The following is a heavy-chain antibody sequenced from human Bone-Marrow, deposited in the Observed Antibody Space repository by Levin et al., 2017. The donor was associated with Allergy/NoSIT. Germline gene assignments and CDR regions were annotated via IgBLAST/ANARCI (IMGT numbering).Heavy chain of an antibody. V-gene: IGHV3-33*01. CDR3: ARDHGRSSGWYEYYYYYYMDV. Sequence: GGSLRLSCAASGFTFSSYGMHWVRQAPGKGLEWVAVIWYDGSNKYYADSVKGRFTISRDNSKNTLYLQMNSLRAEDTAVYYCARDHGRSSGWYEYYYYYYMDVWGKGTTVTVSS. J-gene: IGHJ6*03. CDR2: IWYDGSNK. D-gene: IGHD6-19*01. CDR1: GFTFSSYG.